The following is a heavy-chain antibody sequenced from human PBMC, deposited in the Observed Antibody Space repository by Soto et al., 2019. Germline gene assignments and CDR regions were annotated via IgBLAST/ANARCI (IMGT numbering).Heavy chain of an antibody. D-gene: IGHD6-6*01. CDR2: IIPIFGTA. V-gene: IGHV1-69*12. CDR3: AISPLEQLGGRTDY. Sequence: QVQLVQSGAEVKKPGSSVKVSCKASGGTFSSYAISWVRQAPGQGLEWMGGIIPIFGTANYEQKLQGRVTSTADESTSTAYMELSSLRAEDTAVYYCAISPLEQLGGRTDYWGQGTLVTVSS. CDR1: GGTFSSYA. J-gene: IGHJ4*02.